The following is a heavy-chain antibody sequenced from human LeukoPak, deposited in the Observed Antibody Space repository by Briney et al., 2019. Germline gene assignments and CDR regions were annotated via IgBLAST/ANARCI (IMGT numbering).Heavy chain of an antibody. Sequence: SETLSLTCAVSGGSFSGYHWTWIRQPPGKGLEWIGEINHSGSANYNPSLKSRVTISLDTSKNQFSLKLSSVTAADTAVYYCARGQGTVTTHWGQGTLVTVSS. J-gene: IGHJ4*02. D-gene: IGHD4-17*01. V-gene: IGHV4-34*01. CDR2: INHSGSA. CDR3: ARGQGTVTTH. CDR1: GGSFSGYH.